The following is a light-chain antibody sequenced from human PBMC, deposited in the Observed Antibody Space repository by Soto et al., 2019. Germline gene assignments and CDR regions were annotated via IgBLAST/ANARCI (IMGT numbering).Light chain of an antibody. CDR2: FGK. J-gene: IGLJ3*02. V-gene: IGLV3-21*04. CDR3: QVWDTNTDHRV. CDR1: NIGHKG. Sequence: SYELTQPPSVSVAPGKTATISCGGNNIGHKGVHWYQQKPGQAPILVIYFGKDLPSGIPERFSGYNSGNTATLTIARVEAGDEADYYCQVWDTNTDHRVFGGGTKLTVL.